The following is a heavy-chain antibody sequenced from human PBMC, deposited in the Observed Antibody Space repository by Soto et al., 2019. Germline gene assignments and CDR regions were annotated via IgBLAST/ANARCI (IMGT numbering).Heavy chain of an antibody. CDR2: VDYSGTT. J-gene: IGHJ5*02. CDR3: ARRTPLYASESSRFDP. Sequence: PSETLSLTCSVSGASISDPSYYWSWIRQPPGKGLEWIGTVDYSGTTSYNPSLRSRGIISVDASKNHFSLKVISVTAADTAVYYCARRTPLYASESSRFDPWGQGAMVTVYS. V-gene: IGHV4-39*02. CDR1: GASISDPSYY. D-gene: IGHD3-10*01.